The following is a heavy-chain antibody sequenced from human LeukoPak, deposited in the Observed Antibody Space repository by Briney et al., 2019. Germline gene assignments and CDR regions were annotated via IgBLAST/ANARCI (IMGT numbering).Heavy chain of an antibody. J-gene: IGHJ6*02. Sequence: SETLSLTCAVYGGPFSGYYWSWIRQPPGKGLEWIGEINHSGSTNYNPSLKSRVTISVDTSKNQFSLKLSSVTAADTAVYYCARGTVLAIGGMDVWGQGTTVTVSS. D-gene: IGHD3-3*01. V-gene: IGHV4-34*01. CDR2: INHSGST. CDR1: GGPFSGYY. CDR3: ARGTVLAIGGMDV.